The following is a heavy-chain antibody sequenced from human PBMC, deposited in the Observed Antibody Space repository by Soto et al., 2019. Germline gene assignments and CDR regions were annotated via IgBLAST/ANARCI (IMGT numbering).Heavy chain of an antibody. Sequence: GSMILSCAASGFTFSSYATSWVRQAPGKGLEWVSGISGSGDSTYYADSVKGRFTISRDNSKNTLYLQMNSLRAEDTAVYYCAKGAPGIAVAGTGYFQQWGQGTLVTVS. D-gene: IGHD6-19*01. CDR1: GFTFSSYA. V-gene: IGHV3-23*01. CDR3: AKGAPGIAVAGTGYFQQ. CDR2: ISGSGDST. J-gene: IGHJ1*01.